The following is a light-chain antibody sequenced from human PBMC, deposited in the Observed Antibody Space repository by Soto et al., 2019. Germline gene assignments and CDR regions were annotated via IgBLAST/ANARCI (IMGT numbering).Light chain of an antibody. V-gene: IGKV3-20*01. CDR3: QQFGNSRLT. CDR1: QSVSSTF. Sequence: DIVLTQSPGTLSLSPGERATLSCRASQSVSSTFLAWYQQKPGQAPRLLIYGASSRATGIPDRFSGSGSGTDFSLTSSRLEPEDFAVYYCQQFGNSRLTFGGGTEVEIK. J-gene: IGKJ4*01. CDR2: GAS.